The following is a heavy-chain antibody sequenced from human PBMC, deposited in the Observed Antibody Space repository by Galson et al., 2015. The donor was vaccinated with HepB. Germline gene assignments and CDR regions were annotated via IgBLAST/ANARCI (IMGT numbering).Heavy chain of an antibody. Sequence: SVKVSCKASGYTSTSYDINWVRQATGQGLEWMGWMNPNSGNTGYAQKFQGRVTMTRNTSISTAYMELSSLRSEDTAVYYCARGWLGITGTTSGGWFDPWGQGTLVTVSS. CDR2: MNPNSGNT. D-gene: IGHD1-7*01. CDR3: ARGWLGITGTTSGGWFDP. J-gene: IGHJ5*02. V-gene: IGHV1-8*01. CDR1: GYTSTSYD.